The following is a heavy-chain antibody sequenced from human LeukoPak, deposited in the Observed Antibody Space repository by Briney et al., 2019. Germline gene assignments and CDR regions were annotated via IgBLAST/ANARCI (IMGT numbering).Heavy chain of an antibody. Sequence: ASVKVSCKASGGTFSSYAISWVRQAPGQGLEWMGRIIPIFGTANYAQKFQGRVTITTDESTSTAYMELSSLRSEDTAVYYCARDQDDYYDSSGYYWYFDYWGQGTPVTVSS. V-gene: IGHV1-69*05. J-gene: IGHJ4*02. CDR2: IIPIFGTA. CDR1: GGTFSSYA. CDR3: ARDQDDYYDSSGYYWYFDY. D-gene: IGHD3-22*01.